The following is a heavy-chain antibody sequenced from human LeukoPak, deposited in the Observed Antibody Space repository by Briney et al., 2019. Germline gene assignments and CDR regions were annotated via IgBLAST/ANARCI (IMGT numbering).Heavy chain of an antibody. V-gene: IGHV3-23*01. CDR3: ARDPNGDYIGAFDFQR. CDR2: IRGSGRQT. D-gene: IGHD4-17*01. CDR1: GFTFSNYA. Sequence: GGSLRLSCVASGFTFSNYAMMWVRQTQERRLEWVSAIRGSGRQTFYADSVKGRFTISRDNFKNTLYLEMNSLRADDSAVYFCARDPNGDYIGAFDFQRWGLGTLVTVSS. J-gene: IGHJ1*01.